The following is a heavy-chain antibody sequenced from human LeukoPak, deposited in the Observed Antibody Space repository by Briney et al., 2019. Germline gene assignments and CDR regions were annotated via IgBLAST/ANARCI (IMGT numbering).Heavy chain of an antibody. V-gene: IGHV3-7*01. CDR1: GFTLSSYW. J-gene: IGHJ6*03. Sequence: PGGSLRLSCAAFGFTLSSYWMSWVRQAPGKGLEWVANIKQDGSEKYYVDSVKGRFTISRDNAKNSLYLQMNSLRAEDTAVYYCAGGNPVYYYYYYMDVWGKGTTVTVSS. D-gene: IGHD1-14*01. CDR2: IKQDGSEK. CDR3: AGGNPVYYYYYYMDV.